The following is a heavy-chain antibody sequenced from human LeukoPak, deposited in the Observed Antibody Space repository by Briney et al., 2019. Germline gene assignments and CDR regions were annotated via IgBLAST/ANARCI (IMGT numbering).Heavy chain of an antibody. V-gene: IGHV1-2*02. CDR1: GYTFIGYD. CDR2: INPHSGST. D-gene: IGHD6-19*01. CDR3: VSQTKIAVPIFDY. Sequence: ASVKVSCKASGYTFIGYDLHWVRQAPGQGLEWMRSINPHSGSTNSAQKFQGRVTMTRDTSISTAYMELSSLRSGDTAVYYCVSQTKIAVPIFDYWGQGTLVTVS. J-gene: IGHJ4*02.